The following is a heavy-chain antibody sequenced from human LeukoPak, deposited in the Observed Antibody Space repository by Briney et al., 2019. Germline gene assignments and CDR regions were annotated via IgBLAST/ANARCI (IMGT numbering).Heavy chain of an antibody. CDR1: GFTFSSYA. CDR2: ISYDGSNK. V-gene: IGHV3-30*04. CDR3: AKWGAYDILTGYYDSDY. D-gene: IGHD3-9*01. J-gene: IGHJ4*01. Sequence: QAGGSLRLSCAASGFTFSSYAMHWVRQAPGKGLEWVAVISYDGSNKYYADSVKGRFTVSRDDPKNTLYLQMNTLRVEDTAVYYCAKWGAYDILTGYYDSDYWGHGTLVTVSS.